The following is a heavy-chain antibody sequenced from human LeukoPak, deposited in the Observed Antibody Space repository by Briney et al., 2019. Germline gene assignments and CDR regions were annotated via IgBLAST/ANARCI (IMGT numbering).Heavy chain of an antibody. Sequence: GGSLRLSCAASGFTFDDYGMSWVRHAPGKGLEWVSGINWNGGSTGYADSVKGRFTISRDNAKNSLYLQMNSLRAEDTALYHCARELSAYGSGRDAGYWGQGTLVTVSS. V-gene: IGHV3-20*01. CDR1: GFTFDDYG. D-gene: IGHD3-10*01. CDR3: ARELSAYGSGRDAGY. J-gene: IGHJ4*02. CDR2: INWNGGST.